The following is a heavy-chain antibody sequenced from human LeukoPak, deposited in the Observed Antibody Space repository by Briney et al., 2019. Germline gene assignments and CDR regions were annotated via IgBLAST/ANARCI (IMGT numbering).Heavy chain of an antibody. CDR1: GYTFTSNY. CDR2: INPSGGST. Sequence: GASVKVSCKAFGYTFTSNYMHWVRQAPGQGLEWMGIINPSGGSTSYAQKFQGRVTMTRDTSISTGYMELSRLRSDDTAVYYCASGVGDSSGSDAFDIWGQGTMVTVSS. D-gene: IGHD3-22*01. CDR3: ASGVGDSSGSDAFDI. J-gene: IGHJ3*02. V-gene: IGHV1-46*01.